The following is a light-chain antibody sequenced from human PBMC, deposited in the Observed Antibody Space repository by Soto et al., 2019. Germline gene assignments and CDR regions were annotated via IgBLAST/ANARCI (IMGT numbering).Light chain of an antibody. CDR2: EAS. J-gene: IGKJ1*01. CDR1: QSIDTH. CDR3: HQTYCPPDT. V-gene: IGKV1-39*01. Sequence: DIRMTQSPSSLSASVGDRVTITCRASQSIDTHLNWYQQHPGKAPNALIYEASNLQSGVPSRFSGSGSRTDFTLTISRLQPDDAATYYYHQTYCPPDTFGQGTKVEIK.